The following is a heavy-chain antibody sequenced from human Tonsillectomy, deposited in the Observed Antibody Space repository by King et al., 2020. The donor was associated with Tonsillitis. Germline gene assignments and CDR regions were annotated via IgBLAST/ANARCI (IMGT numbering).Heavy chain of an antibody. D-gene: IGHD3-22*01. CDR3: TRVVGPTLIVVAPVDY. V-gene: IGHV3-49*03. J-gene: IGHJ4*02. CDR1: GFTFGDYT. CDR2: IRSKAYGGTT. Sequence: VQLVESGGGLVQPGRSLRLSCTTSGFTFGDYTMSSFRQAPGKGLEWVGFIRSKAYGGTTEYAASVKGRFTISRDDSKSIAYLQMNSLKTEDTAVYYCTRVVGPTLIVVAPVDYWGQGTLVTVSS.